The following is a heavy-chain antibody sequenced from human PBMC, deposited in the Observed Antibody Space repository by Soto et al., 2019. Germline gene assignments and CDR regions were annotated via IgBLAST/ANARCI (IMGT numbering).Heavy chain of an antibody. J-gene: IGHJ4*02. CDR3: ARAIAVVSTSLDY. CDR1: GFSFSTYN. CDR2: ISSRSSTI. V-gene: IGHV3-48*02. Sequence: GGSLRLSCGVSGFSFSTYNMNWVRQAPGRGLEWVSYISSRSSTIYNADSVKGRFTISRDNAKNSLYLQMDSLRDEDTAVYFCARAIAVVSTSLDYWGLGTRVTVSS. D-gene: IGHD3-22*01.